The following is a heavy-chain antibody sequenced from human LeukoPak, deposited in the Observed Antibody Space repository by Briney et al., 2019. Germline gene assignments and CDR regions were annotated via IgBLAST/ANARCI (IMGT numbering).Heavy chain of an antibody. D-gene: IGHD2-8*02. CDR2: TYFRSKWYN. V-gene: IGHV6-1*01. CDR1: GDSVSSNSAT. CDR3: ARDLLVGHPYYCAMDV. J-gene: IGHJ6*02. Sequence: SQTLSLTCAISGDSVSSNSATWTWIRQSPSRGLEWLGGTYFRSKWYNDSAESVKSRISINPDTSKNQFSLQLSSVTPEDTAVYYCARDLLVGHPYYCAMDVWGQGTTVSVSS.